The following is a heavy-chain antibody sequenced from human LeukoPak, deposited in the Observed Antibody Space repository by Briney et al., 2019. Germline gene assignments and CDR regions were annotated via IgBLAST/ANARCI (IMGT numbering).Heavy chain of an antibody. D-gene: IGHD3-10*01. CDR2: IYHSGST. Sequence: GSLRLSCAASGFTFDDYGMSWVRQPPGKGLEWIGEIYHSGSTNYNPSLKSRVTISVDKSKNQFSLKLSSVTAADTAVYYCASTWFGEDDWFDPWGQGTLVTVSS. J-gene: IGHJ5*02. CDR1: GFTFDDYG. V-gene: IGHV4-4*02. CDR3: ASTWFGEDDWFDP.